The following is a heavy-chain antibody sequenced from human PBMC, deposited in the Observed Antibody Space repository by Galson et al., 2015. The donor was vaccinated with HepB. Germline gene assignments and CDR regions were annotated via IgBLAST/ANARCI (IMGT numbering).Heavy chain of an antibody. D-gene: IGHD3-10*01. CDR2: INPSAGNT. J-gene: IGHJ4*02. Sequence: SVKVSCKASGYTFIDYYIHWVRQAPGQGLEWMGLINPSAGNTIYAQKFQGRVTMTRDTSTNIVYMELSSLRSEDTAVFYCARVSLSSGTQVLDYWGQGTLVTVSS. CDR3: ARVSLSSGTQVLDY. CDR1: GYTFIDYY. V-gene: IGHV1-46*01.